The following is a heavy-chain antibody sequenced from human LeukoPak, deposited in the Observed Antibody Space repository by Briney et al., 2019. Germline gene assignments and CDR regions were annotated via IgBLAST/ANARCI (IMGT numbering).Heavy chain of an antibody. CDR1: GGSISSSSYY. V-gene: IGHV4-39*02. CDR3: ARDFWSGYFDY. Sequence: KPPETLSLTCTVSGGSISSSSYYWGWIRQPPGKGLEWIGSIYYSGSTYYNPSLKSRVTISIDTSKNQFSLKLSSVTAADTAVYYCARDFWSGYFDYWGQGTLVTVSS. CDR2: IYYSGST. D-gene: IGHD3-3*01. J-gene: IGHJ4*02.